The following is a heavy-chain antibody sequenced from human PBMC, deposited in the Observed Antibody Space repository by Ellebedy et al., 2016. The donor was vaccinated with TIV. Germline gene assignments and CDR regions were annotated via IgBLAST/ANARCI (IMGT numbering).Heavy chain of an antibody. Sequence: GGSLRLXXAASGFTFRSYVMNWVRQAPGKGLEWVSGLSASGTATSYTDAVKGRFTVSRDTSKSTLYLQMNNLRADGTAVYYCAKEYYDFWSGHYYFDYWGQGTLVTVSS. J-gene: IGHJ4*02. CDR3: AKEYYDFWSGHYYFDY. CDR2: LSASGTAT. V-gene: IGHV3-23*01. CDR1: GFTFRSYV. D-gene: IGHD3-3*01.